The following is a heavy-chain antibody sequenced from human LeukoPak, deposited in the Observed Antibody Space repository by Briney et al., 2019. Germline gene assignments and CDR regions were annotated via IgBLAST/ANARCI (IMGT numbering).Heavy chain of an antibody. D-gene: IGHD3-22*01. CDR1: GGSISSFY. CDR2: IYYSGST. Sequence: SETLSLTCTVSGGSISSFYWSWIRQPPGKGLEWIGYIYYSGSTNYNPSLKSRVTISVDTSKNQFSLKLSSVTAAGTAVYYCARTYYYDSSGYYDGFDPWGQGTLVTVSS. CDR3: ARTYYYDSSGYYDGFDP. V-gene: IGHV4-59*01. J-gene: IGHJ5*02.